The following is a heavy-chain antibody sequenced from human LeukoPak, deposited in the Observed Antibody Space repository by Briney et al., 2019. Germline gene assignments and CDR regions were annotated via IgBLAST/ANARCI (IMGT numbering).Heavy chain of an antibody. CDR1: SGSFRTYY. CDR3: VKSTSRYQPWTLDI. J-gene: IGHJ3*02. CDR2: IFYNEGT. V-gene: IGHV4-59*01. Sequence: SETLSLTCTGSSGSFRTYYWSGIRQPPGKGLEWIGYIFYNEGTSYNPSLKSRVTISVDTSNNQLSLKVNSVTAADTAMYYCVKSTSRYQPWTLDIWGRGTMVSVSS. D-gene: IGHD2-2*01.